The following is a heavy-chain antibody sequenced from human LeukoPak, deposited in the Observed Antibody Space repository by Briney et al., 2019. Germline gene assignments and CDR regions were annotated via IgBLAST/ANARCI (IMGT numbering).Heavy chain of an antibody. D-gene: IGHD5-18*01. CDR1: GYTFTGYG. V-gene: IGHV1-18*01. J-gene: IGHJ4*02. Sequence: ASVKVSCKASGYTFTGYGISWVRQAPGQGLEWMGWISAYNGNTNYAQKLQGRVTMTTDTSTSTAYMELRSLRSDDTAVYYCARNVDTAMEDYFDYWGQGTLVTVSS. CDR2: ISAYNGNT. CDR3: ARNVDTAMEDYFDY.